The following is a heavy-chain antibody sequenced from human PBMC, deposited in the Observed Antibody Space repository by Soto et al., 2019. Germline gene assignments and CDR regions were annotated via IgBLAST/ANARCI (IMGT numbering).Heavy chain of an antibody. CDR1: GFTFSSYA. J-gene: IGHJ4*02. Sequence: PGGSLRLSCAASGFTFSSYAMSWVRQAPGKGLEWVSAISGSGGSTYYADSVKGRFTISRDNSKNTLYLQMNSLRAEDTAVYYCAKDLEGGGIFHQLLLSAYDYWGQGTLVTVSS. V-gene: IGHV3-23*01. CDR3: AKDLEGGGIFHQLLLSAYDY. D-gene: IGHD2-2*01. CDR2: ISGSGGST.